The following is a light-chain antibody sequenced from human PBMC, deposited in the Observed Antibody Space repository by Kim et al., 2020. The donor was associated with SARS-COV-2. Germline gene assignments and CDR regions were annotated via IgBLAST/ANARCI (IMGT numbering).Light chain of an antibody. CDR2: LAS. CDR3: QHYSRFPYT. V-gene: IGKV1-5*03. J-gene: IGKJ2*01. CDR1: ESIGTW. Sequence: SASVGDRVTITRRASESIGTWLAWYQQKPGRAPRLLIYLASTLENGVPSRFSGTGSGTEFSLSITSLQPDDFATYYCQHYSRFPYTFGQGTKLEI.